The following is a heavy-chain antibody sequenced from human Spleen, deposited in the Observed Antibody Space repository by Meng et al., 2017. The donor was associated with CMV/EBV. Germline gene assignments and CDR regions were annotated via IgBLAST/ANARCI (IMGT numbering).Heavy chain of an antibody. CDR1: GGSISSYY. J-gene: IGHJ4*02. V-gene: IGHV4-59*01. Sequence: SETLSLTCTVSGGSISSYYWSWIRQPPGKGLEWIGYIYYSGSTNYNPSLKSRVTISVDTSKNQFSLKLSSVTAADTAVYYCAREASVTTLGKLLLRVVYFDYWGQGTLVTVSS. D-gene: IGHD4-17*01. CDR2: IYYSGST. CDR3: AREASVTTLGKLLLRVVYFDY.